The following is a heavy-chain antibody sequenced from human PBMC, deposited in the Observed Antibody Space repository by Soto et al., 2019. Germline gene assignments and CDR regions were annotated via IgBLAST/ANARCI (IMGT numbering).Heavy chain of an antibody. CDR3: ASFTRQNYY. V-gene: IGHV3-7*01. Sequence: GGSLRLSCAASGFTFSSYWMNWVRQAPGKGLEWVATIKQDGSNQFYVDSVKGRFTISRDNAKNSLYLQMNSLRGEDTAVYYCASFTRQNYYWGQGALVPVSS. J-gene: IGHJ4*02. CDR2: IKQDGSNQ. CDR1: GFTFSSYW.